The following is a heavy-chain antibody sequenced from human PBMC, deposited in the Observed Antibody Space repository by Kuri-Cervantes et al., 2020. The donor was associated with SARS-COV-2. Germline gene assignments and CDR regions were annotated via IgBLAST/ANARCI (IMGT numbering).Heavy chain of an antibody. CDR1: GYTFTSYG. J-gene: IGHJ6*02. V-gene: IGHV1-18*04. CDR2: ISIKQGDT. Sequence: ASVKVSCKPSGYTFTSYGISWVRPAPGQGLEWMGWISIKQGDTNYAQKFQGRVTMTTDTSTSTAYMELRSLRSDDTAVYYCARVCGGDCAENYYYYYGMDVWGQGTTVTVSS. CDR3: ARVCGGDCAENYYYYYGMDV. D-gene: IGHD2-21*02.